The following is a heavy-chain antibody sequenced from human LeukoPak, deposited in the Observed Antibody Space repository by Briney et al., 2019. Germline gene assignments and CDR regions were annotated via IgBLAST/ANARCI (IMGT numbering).Heavy chain of an antibody. CDR2: ISYDGSNK. J-gene: IGHJ6*04. D-gene: IGHD3-16*01. V-gene: IGHV3-30*18. Sequence: GGSLRLSCAASGFTFSNYGIHWVRQAPGKGLEWVALISYDGSNKYYADSVKGRFTISRDNSRNTLYLQMNSLRADDTAVYYCAKTLAGDSMDVWGKGTTVTVSS. CDR3: AKTLAGDSMDV. CDR1: GFTFSNYG.